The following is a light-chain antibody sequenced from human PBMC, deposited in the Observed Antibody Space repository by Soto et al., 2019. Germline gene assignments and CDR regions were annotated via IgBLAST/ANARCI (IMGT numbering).Light chain of an antibody. V-gene: IGLV1-51*01. Sequence: QSVMTQPPSVSAAPGQTVTISCSGSSSNIGGNYLAWYQQLPGTAPNLLIYDDNKRPSGIPYRFSGSKSGTSATLGITGFQTGDEADDYCGSWDSSLSAYVFGTGTKLTVL. J-gene: IGLJ1*01. CDR2: DDN. CDR3: GSWDSSLSAYV. CDR1: SSNIGGNY.